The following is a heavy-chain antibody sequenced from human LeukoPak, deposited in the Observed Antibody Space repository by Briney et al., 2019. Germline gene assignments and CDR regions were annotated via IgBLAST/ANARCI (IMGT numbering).Heavy chain of an antibody. CDR2: VHYDGSNK. CDR3: AKDPWDY. Sequence: GGSLRLSCAASGFTFSSYSMNWVRQAPGKGPEWVAFVHYDGSNKYYADSVKGRFTVSRDNSKNTVYLEMNSLNSEDTAVYYCAKDPWDYWGQGTLVTVSS. CDR1: GFTFSSYS. V-gene: IGHV3-30*02. J-gene: IGHJ4*02.